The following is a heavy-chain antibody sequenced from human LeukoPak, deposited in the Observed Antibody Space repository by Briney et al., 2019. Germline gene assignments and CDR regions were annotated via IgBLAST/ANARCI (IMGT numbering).Heavy chain of an antibody. CDR3: AELGITMIGGV. V-gene: IGHV3-30*04. D-gene: IGHD3-10*02. Sequence: GGSLRLSCAASGFIFSSYAMHWVRQAPGKGLEWVAVISYDGSNKYYADSVKGRFTISRDNSKNSLYLQMNSLRAEDTAVYYCAELGITMIGGVWGKGTTVTISS. J-gene: IGHJ6*04. CDR1: GFIFSSYA. CDR2: ISYDGSNK.